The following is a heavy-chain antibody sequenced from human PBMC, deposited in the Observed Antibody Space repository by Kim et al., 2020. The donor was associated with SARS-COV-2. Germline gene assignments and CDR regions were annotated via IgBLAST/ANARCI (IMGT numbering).Heavy chain of an antibody. D-gene: IGHD3-22*01. J-gene: IGHJ4*02. CDR1: GGSISSSSW. CDR3: ARNGYYSIDF. CDR2: IYHSGST. Sequence: SETLSLTCAVSGGSISSSSWWSWVRQPPGKGLEWIGDIYHSGSTNYNPSLKSRVTISVDTSKNQFSLKLNSVTVADTALYYCARNGYYSIDFWGQGTLVT. V-gene: IGHV4-4*02.